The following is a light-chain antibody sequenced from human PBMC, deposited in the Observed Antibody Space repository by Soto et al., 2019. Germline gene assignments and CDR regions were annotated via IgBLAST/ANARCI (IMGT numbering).Light chain of an antibody. J-gene: IGKJ3*01. V-gene: IGKV3-11*01. Sequence: EIVLTQSPATLSLSPGERATLSCRASQSISSYLACYHQKPGQAPRLLIYGASNRATGITARFSGSGSGAAFALTISSLEPEDFAVYYCQQRSNSITFGPGTKVDIK. CDR3: QQRSNSIT. CDR1: QSISSY. CDR2: GAS.